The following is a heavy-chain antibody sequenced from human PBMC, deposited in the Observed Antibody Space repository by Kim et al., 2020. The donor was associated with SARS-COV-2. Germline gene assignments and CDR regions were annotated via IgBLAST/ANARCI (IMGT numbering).Heavy chain of an antibody. Sequence: QKFQGSVTITADKSTSTAYMELSSLRSEDTAVYYCAREGRGSYGPLAFDIWGQGTMVTVSS. V-gene: IGHV1-69*04. D-gene: IGHD1-26*01. J-gene: IGHJ3*02. CDR3: AREGRGSYGPLAFDI.